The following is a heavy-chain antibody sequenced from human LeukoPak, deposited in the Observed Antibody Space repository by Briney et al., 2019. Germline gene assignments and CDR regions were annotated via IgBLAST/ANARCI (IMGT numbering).Heavy chain of an antibody. J-gene: IGHJ4*02. CDR1: GFTFSSYG. V-gene: IGHV3-33*08. Sequence: GGSLRLSCATSGFTFSSYGMHWVRQVPGKGLEWVTVISHDAKSTYHVDSVKGRFTISRDNAKNSLYLQMNSLRAEDTAVYYCARGRSGWYFDYWGQGTLVTVSS. D-gene: IGHD6-19*01. CDR3: ARGRSGWYFDY. CDR2: ISHDAKST.